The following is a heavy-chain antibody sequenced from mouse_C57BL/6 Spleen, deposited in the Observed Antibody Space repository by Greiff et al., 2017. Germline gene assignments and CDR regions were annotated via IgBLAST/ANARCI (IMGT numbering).Heavy chain of an antibody. J-gene: IGHJ2*01. CDR2: IDPETGGT. CDR3: TRDSSGYNY. V-gene: IGHV1-15*01. CDR1: GYTFTDYE. D-gene: IGHD3-2*02. Sequence: QVQLQQSGAELVRPGASVTLSCKASGYTFTDYEMHWVKQTPVHGLEWIGAIDPETGGTAYNQKFKGKAILTADKSSSTAYMERRSLTSEDSAVYYCTRDSSGYNYWGQGTTLTVSS.